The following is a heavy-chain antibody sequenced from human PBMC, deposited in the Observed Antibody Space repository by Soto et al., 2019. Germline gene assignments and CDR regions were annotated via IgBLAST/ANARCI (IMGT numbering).Heavy chain of an antibody. D-gene: IGHD2-15*01. CDR3: ARERLYCSGGSCDFGAFDI. V-gene: IGHV4-34*01. CDR1: GGSFSGYY. J-gene: IGHJ3*02. CDR2: INHSGST. Sequence: QVQLQQWGAGLLKPSETLSLTCAVYGGSFSGYYWSWIRQPPGKGLEWIGEINHSGSTNYNPSLKSRVTISVDTSKTQFSLKLSSVTAADTAVYYCARERLYCSGGSCDFGAFDIWVQGTMVTVSS.